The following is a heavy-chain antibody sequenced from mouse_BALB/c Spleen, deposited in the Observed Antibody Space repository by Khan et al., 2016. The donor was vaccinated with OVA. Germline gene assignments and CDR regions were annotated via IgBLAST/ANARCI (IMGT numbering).Heavy chain of an antibody. CDR3: GRTGRIKY. Sequence: EVQLQESGPGLVKPSQSLSLTCTVTGYSITSGYGWNWIRQFPGNKLEWMGYISYSGSTNYNPSLKRRISFTRDTSKNQFFLQLNYVTTEDTTTYYCGRTGRIKYWGQGTTLTVSS. J-gene: IGHJ2*01. CDR2: ISYSGST. V-gene: IGHV3-2*02. D-gene: IGHD1-1*01. CDR1: GYSITSGYG.